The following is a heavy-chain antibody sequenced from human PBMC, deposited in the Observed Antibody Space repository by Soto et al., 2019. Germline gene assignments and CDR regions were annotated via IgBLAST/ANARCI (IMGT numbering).Heavy chain of an antibody. D-gene: IGHD6-13*01. Sequence: PGGSLRLSCAASGFTFSSYAMSWVRQAPGKGLEWVSAISGSGGSTYYADSVKGRFTISRDNSKNTLYLQMNSLRAEDTAVYYCAKDMGPVGQQLVHHYWGQGTLVTVSS. CDR3: AKDMGPVGQQLVHHY. J-gene: IGHJ4*02. V-gene: IGHV3-23*01. CDR2: ISGSGGST. CDR1: GFTFSSYA.